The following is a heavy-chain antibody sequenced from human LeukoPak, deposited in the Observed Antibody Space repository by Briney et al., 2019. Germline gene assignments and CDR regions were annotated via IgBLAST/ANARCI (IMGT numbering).Heavy chain of an antibody. J-gene: IGHJ4*02. V-gene: IGHV1-2*02. CDR2: INPNSGGT. Sequence: ASVKVSCKASGYTFTSYDINWVRQATEQGLEWMGWINPNSGGTNYAQKFQGRVTMTRDTSISTAYMELSRLRSDDTAVYYCARDYPISSDYWGQGTLVTVSS. CDR3: ARDYPISSDY. D-gene: IGHD2/OR15-2a*01. CDR1: GYTFTSYD.